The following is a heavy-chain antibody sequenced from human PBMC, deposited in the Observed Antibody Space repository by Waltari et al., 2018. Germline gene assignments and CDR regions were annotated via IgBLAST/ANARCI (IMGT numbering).Heavy chain of an antibody. D-gene: IGHD5-12*01. CDR2: INTKSGDT. V-gene: IGHV1-18*01. CDR3: ARDLYSGYDFLLPFDY. Sequence: QVQLVQSGGEVTKPGAPVKVSCETSGYTFTSFAISWARQAPGQGLEWMGWINTKSGDTNYAQRFQGRVTMTTDTSTSTAYMELKSLTSDDTAVYYCARDLYSGYDFLLPFDYWGQGSLVTVSS. J-gene: IGHJ4*02. CDR1: GYTFTSFA.